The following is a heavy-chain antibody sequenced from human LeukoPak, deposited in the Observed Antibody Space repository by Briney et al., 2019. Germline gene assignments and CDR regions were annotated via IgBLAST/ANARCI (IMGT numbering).Heavy chain of an antibody. CDR1: GFTFSDFE. V-gene: IGHV3-48*03. CDR2: IDGGGGSI. CDR3: ARELLLCGGDCNDY. D-gene: IGHD2-21*02. J-gene: IGHJ4*02. Sequence: PGGSLRLSCAASGFTFSDFEMNWVRQVPGKGLEWVSHIDGGGGSIFYADSVKGRFTVSRDNAKNSLYLQMNSLRVEDTAIYCCARELLLCGGDCNDYWGQGTLVTVSS.